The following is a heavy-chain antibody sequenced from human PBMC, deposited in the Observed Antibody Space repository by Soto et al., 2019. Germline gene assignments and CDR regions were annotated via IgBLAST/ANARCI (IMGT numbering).Heavy chain of an antibody. D-gene: IGHD5-12*01. CDR3: ARSARRDIVATKPHAFDI. Sequence: GGSLRLSCAASGFTFSSYAMHWVRQAPGKGLEWVAVISYDGSNKYYADSVKGRFTISRDNSKNTLYLQMNSLRAEDTAVYYCARSARRDIVATKPHAFDIWGQGTMVTVSS. J-gene: IGHJ3*02. CDR1: GFTFSSYA. V-gene: IGHV3-30-3*01. CDR2: ISYDGSNK.